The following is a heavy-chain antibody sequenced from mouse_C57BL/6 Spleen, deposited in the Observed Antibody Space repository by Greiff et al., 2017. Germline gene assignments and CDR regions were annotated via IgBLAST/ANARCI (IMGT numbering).Heavy chain of an antibody. J-gene: IGHJ4*01. V-gene: IGHV1-62-2*01. CDR2: FYPGSGSI. CDR3: ARHERGTEDGYDGSMDY. CDR1: GYTFTEYT. Sequence: QVQLQQSAAELVKPGASVKLSCKASGYTFTEYTIHWVKQRSGQGLEWIGWFYPGSGSIKYNEKFKDKATLTADKSSSTVYMELSRLTSEDSAVYFCARHERGTEDGYDGSMDYWGQGTSVTVSS. D-gene: IGHD2-2*01.